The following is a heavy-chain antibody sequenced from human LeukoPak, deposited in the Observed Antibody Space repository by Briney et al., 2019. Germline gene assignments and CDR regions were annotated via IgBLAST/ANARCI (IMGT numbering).Heavy chain of an antibody. Sequence: PGGSLRLSCAASGFTFSRNGMHWVRQAPGKGLEWVAVIWYDGSRNYYADSVKGRFTVSRDNSKNTLYLQMNSLRAEDTAVYYCAKPDSSSWYGNVDYWGQGTLVTVSS. D-gene: IGHD6-13*01. CDR3: AKPDSSSWYGNVDY. J-gene: IGHJ4*02. CDR2: IWYDGSRN. CDR1: GFTFSRNG. V-gene: IGHV3-30*02.